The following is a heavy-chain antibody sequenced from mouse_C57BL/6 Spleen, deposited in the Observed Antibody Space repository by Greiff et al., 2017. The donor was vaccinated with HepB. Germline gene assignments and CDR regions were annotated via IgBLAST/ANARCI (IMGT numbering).Heavy chain of an antibody. CDR2: ISYDGSN. V-gene: IGHV3-6*01. CDR3: ARDGRVVNYAMDY. Sequence: DVKLQESGPGLVKPSQSLSLTCSVTGYSITSGYYWNWIRQFPGNKLEWMGYISYDGSNNYNPSLKNRISITRDTSKNQFFLKLNSVTTEDTATYYCARDGRVVNYAMDYWGQGTSVTVSS. CDR1: GYSITSGYY. D-gene: IGHD1-1*01. J-gene: IGHJ4*01.